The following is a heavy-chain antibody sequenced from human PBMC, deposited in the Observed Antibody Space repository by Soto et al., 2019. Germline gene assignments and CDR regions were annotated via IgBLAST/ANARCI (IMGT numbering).Heavy chain of an antibody. CDR1: GLTFSSYA. D-gene: IGHD3-10*01. CDR3: ARDSGSSAFDY. V-gene: IGHV3-30-3*01. CDR2: ISYDGSNK. Sequence: GGSMRLSCAASGLTFSSYAMHWVRQAPGKGPGWVAVISYDGSNKYYADSVEGRFTISRDNSKNTLYLQMNSLRAEDTAVYYCARDSGSSAFDYWGQGTLVTVSS. J-gene: IGHJ4*02.